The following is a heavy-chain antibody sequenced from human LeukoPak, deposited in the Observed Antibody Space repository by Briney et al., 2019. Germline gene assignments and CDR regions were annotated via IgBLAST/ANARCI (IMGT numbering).Heavy chain of an antibody. Sequence: SETLSLTCTVSGGSISSYYWSWIRQPPGKGLEWIGYIYYSGSTNYNPSLNSRVTISVDTSKNQFSLKLSSVTAAGTAVYYCARDSGSYYPPDAFDIWGQGTMVTVSS. J-gene: IGHJ3*02. V-gene: IGHV4-59*01. D-gene: IGHD1-26*01. CDR1: GGSISSYY. CDR3: ARDSGSYYPPDAFDI. CDR2: IYYSGST.